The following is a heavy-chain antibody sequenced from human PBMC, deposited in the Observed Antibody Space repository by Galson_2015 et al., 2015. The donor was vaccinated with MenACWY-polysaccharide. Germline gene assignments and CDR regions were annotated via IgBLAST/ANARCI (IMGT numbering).Heavy chain of an antibody. CDR3: ARDLRKGRYFDY. V-gene: IGHV3-33*01. D-gene: IGHD3-10*01. CDR1: GFTFRDSG. Sequence: SLRLSCAASGFTFRDSGMHWVRQAPGKGLEWVAILGRDGSNEDYAESVKGRFTISRDNSKNTLFLQMDSLRAEDTAVYYCARDLRKGRYFDYWGQGTLVTVSS. CDR2: LGRDGSNE. J-gene: IGHJ4*02.